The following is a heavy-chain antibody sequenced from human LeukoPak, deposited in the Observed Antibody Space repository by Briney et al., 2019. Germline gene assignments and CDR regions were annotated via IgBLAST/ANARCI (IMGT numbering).Heavy chain of an antibody. D-gene: IGHD2-21*02. V-gene: IGHV3-33*01. Sequence: PGGSLRLSCAASGFTFSNHGMHWVRQAPGKGPEWVALIWYDGSKYYGDSVKGRFTISRDNSKNAVYLQMNSLRAEDTGVYYCARDRLEAVTDDDYFDYWGQGTLVTVSP. J-gene: IGHJ4*02. CDR3: ARDRLEAVTDDDYFDY. CDR2: IWYDGSK. CDR1: GFTFSNHG.